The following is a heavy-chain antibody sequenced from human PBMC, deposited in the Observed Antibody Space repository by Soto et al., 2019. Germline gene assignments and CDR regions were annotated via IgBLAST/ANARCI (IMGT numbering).Heavy chain of an antibody. CDR3: ASSSYYYGSGIIRWFDP. J-gene: IGHJ5*02. V-gene: IGHV4-61*01. D-gene: IGHD3-10*01. Sequence: PSETLSLTCTVSGGSVSSGSYYWSWIRQPPGKGLEWIGYIYYSGSTNYNPSLKSRVTISVDTSKNQFSLKLSSVAAADTAVYYCASSSYYYGSGIIRWFDPWGQGTLVTVSS. CDR2: IYYSGST. CDR1: GGSVSSGSYY.